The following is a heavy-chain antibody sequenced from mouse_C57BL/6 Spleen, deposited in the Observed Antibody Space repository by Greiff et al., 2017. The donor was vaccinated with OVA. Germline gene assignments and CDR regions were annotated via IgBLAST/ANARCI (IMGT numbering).Heavy chain of an antibody. Sequence: QVQLQQSGAELVRPGASVTLSCKASGYTFTDYEMHWVKQTPVHGLEWIGAIDPETGGTAYNQKFKGKAILTADKSSSTAYMELRSLTSEDSAVYYCTRNYQLGLTGTHYAMDYWGQGTSVTVSS. CDR1: GYTFTDYE. J-gene: IGHJ4*01. D-gene: IGHD4-1*01. CDR3: TRNYQLGLTGTHYAMDY. CDR2: IDPETGGT. V-gene: IGHV1-15*01.